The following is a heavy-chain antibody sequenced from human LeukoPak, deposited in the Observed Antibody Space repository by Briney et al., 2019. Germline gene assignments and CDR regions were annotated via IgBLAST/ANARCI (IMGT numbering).Heavy chain of an antibody. J-gene: IGHJ5*02. V-gene: IGHV1-69*05. CDR1: GGTFSSYA. Sequence: GASVKVSCKASGGTFSSYAISWVRQAPGQGLEWMGRIIPIFGTANYAQKFQGRVTITTDESTSTAYMELSSLRSEDTAVYYCARASITPQSFWIWFDPWGQGTLVTVSS. D-gene: IGHD2-15*01. CDR3: ARASITPQSFWIWFDP. CDR2: IIPIFGTA.